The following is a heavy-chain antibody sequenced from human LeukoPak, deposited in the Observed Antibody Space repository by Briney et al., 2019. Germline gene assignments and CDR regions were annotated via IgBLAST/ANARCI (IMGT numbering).Heavy chain of an antibody. CDR2: ISGSGGST. CDR1: GFTFSSYA. D-gene: IGHD6-19*01. CDR3: AKDQGYSSAWYSRDGFDM. J-gene: IGHJ3*02. V-gene: IGHV3-23*01. Sequence: QAGGSLRLSCAASGFTFSSYAMSWVRQAPGKGLEWVSAISGSGGSTYYADSVKGRFAISRDNSQNTLYVQMNSLRAEDTAVYYCAKDQGYSSAWYSRDGFDMWGQGTMVTVSS.